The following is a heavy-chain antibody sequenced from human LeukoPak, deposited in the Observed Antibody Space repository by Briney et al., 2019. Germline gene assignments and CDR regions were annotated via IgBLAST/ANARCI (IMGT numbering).Heavy chain of an antibody. CDR3: AKVVVVAATPRGYFDY. CDR1: GFTFNSYA. Sequence: GGSLRLSCAASGFTFNSYAMSWVRQAPGKGLEWVSAISDSGGITYYADSVKGRFTISRDNSKNTVYLQMNSLRAEDTATFYCAKVVVVAATPRGYFDYWGQGTLVTVSS. CDR2: ISDSGGIT. V-gene: IGHV3-23*01. D-gene: IGHD2-15*01. J-gene: IGHJ4*02.